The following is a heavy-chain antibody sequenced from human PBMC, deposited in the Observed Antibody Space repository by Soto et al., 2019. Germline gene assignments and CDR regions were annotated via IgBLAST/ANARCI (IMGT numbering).Heavy chain of an antibody. CDR1: GYTFTSYG. V-gene: IGHV1-18*01. CDR3: ATPHSSSSHARSGYYYYGMDV. CDR2: ISAYNGNT. Sequence: ASVKVSCKASGYTFTSYGISWVRQAPGQGLEWMGWISAYNGNTNYAQKLQGRVTMTTDTSTSTAYMELRSLRSDDTAVYYCATPHSSSSHARSGYYYYGMDVWGQGTTVTVSS. D-gene: IGHD6-6*01. J-gene: IGHJ6*02.